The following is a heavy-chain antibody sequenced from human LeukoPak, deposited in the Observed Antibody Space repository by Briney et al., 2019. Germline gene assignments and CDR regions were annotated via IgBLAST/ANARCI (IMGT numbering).Heavy chain of an antibody. CDR1: GGSFSGFY. D-gene: IGHD3-9*01. CDR2: INHSGST. CDR3: ARGRFTISD. J-gene: IGHJ4*02. V-gene: IGHV4-34*01. Sequence: SETLSLTCAVYGGSFSGFYWSWIRLPPGKGLEWIGEINHSGSTNYNPSLKSRVTISVDTSKNQFSLKLSSATAADTAVYYCARGRFTISDWGQGTLVTVSS.